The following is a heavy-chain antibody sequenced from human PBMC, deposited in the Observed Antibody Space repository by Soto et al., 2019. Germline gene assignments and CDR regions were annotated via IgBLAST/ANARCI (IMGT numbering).Heavy chain of an antibody. CDR2: MNPNRGNT. CDR1: GYIFTSYD. Sequence: QVQLVQSGAEVKKPGASVKVSCKASGYIFTSYDINWERQATGQGLEWMGWMNPNRGNTGYAQKFQSRVTMTRNTSISTAYMEMSTPGFEDTAVYYCARERGSRAVDYWGQGTLVTVSS. V-gene: IGHV1-8*01. CDR3: ARERGSRAVDY. D-gene: IGHD1-26*01. J-gene: IGHJ4*02.